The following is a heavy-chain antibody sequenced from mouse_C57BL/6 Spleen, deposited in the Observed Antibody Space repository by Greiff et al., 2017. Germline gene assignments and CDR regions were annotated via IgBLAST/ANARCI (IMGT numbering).Heavy chain of an antibody. Sequence: EVNLVESGGDLVKPGGSLKLSCAASGFTFSSYGMSWVRQTPDKRLEWVATISSGGSYTYYPDSVKGRFTISRDNAKNTLYLQMSSLKSEDTAMYYCARQEGSYYGYYFDYWGQGTTLTVSS. CDR2: ISSGGSYT. J-gene: IGHJ2*01. CDR1: GFTFSSYG. CDR3: ARQEGSYYGYYFDY. V-gene: IGHV5-6*01. D-gene: IGHD2-9*01.